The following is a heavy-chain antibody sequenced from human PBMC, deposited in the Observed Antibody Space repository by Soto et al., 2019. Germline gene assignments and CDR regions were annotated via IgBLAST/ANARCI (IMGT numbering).Heavy chain of an antibody. J-gene: IGHJ3*02. CDR3: AKRYCSGGSCNLDAFDI. D-gene: IGHD2-15*01. V-gene: IGHV5-51*01. CDR1: GYSFTSYW. Sequence: GESLKISCKGSGYSFTSYWIGWVRQMPGKGLEWMGIIYPGDSDTRYSPSFQGQVTISADKSISTAYLQWSSLKASDTAMYYCAKRYCSGGSCNLDAFDIWGQGTMVTVSS. CDR2: IYPGDSDT.